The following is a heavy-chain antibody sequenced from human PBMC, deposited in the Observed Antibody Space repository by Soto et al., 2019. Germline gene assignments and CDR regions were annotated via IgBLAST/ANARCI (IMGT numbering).Heavy chain of an antibody. CDR1: GFTFSSYG. J-gene: IGHJ6*02. D-gene: IGHD2-2*01. V-gene: IGHV3-33*01. CDR3: ARDTGVYCSSTSCSYYYYYYGMDV. CDR2: IWYDGSNK. Sequence: QVQLVESGGGVVQPGRSLRLSCAASGFTFSSYGMHWVRQAPGKGLEWVAVIWYDGSNKYYADSVKGRFTISRDNSKNTVYLQMNSLRAEDTAVYYCARDTGVYCSSTSCSYYYYYYGMDVWGQGTTVTVSS.